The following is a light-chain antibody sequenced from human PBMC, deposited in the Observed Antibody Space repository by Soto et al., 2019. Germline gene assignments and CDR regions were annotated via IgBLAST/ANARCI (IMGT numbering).Light chain of an antibody. CDR3: QQRSNWPPIT. CDR2: DAS. CDR1: QSVSSY. J-gene: IGKJ5*01. V-gene: IGKV3-11*01. Sequence: QSPGTLSLSPWERATLSCRASQSVSSYLAWYQQKPGQAPRLLIYDASNRATGIPARFSGSGSGTDFTLTISSLEPEDFAVYYCQQRSNWPPITFGQGTRLEI.